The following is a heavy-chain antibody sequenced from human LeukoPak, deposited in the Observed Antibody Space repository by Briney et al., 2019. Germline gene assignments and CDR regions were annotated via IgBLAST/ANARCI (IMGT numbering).Heavy chain of an antibody. Sequence: GGSLRLSCAASGFTFSSYAMHWVRQAPGKGLEWVAVISYDGSNKYYADSVKGRFTISRDNSKNTLYLQMNSLRAEGTAVYYCARGGDGYSIWGQGTLVTVSS. V-gene: IGHV3-30*01. D-gene: IGHD5-24*01. CDR1: GFTFSSYA. CDR2: ISYDGSNK. J-gene: IGHJ4*02. CDR3: ARGGDGYSI.